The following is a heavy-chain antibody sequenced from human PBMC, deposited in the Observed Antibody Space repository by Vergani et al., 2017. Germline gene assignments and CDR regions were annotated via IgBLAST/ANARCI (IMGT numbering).Heavy chain of an antibody. CDR3: AREKKTGDYYYYYYGMTS. CDR2: IIPIFGTA. V-gene: IGHV1-69*18. Sequence: QVQLVQSGAEVKKPGSSVKVSCKASGGTFSSYAISWVRQAPGQGLEWMGRIIPIFGTANYAQKFQGRVTITADESTSTAYMELSSRRSEDTAVYYCAREKKTGDYYYYYYGMTSGAKGPRSPSP. CDR1: GGTFSSYA. J-gene: IGHJ6*02. D-gene: IGHD7-27*01.